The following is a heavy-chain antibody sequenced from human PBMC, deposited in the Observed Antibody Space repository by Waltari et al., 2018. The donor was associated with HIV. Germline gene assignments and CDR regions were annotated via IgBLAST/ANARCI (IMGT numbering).Heavy chain of an antibody. J-gene: IGHJ5*02. CDR1: GFTFSSYW. V-gene: IGHV3-7*01. CDR3: AGRSPARRLNWFDP. Sequence: EVQLVESGGGLVQPGGSLRLSCAASGFTFSSYWMSWVRQAPGKGVEWVANIKQDGSGKYYLDSMSGRFTISRDNAKNSLYLQINSLRAEDTAVYYCAGRSPARRLNWFDPWGQ. CDR2: IKQDGSGK. D-gene: IGHD2-8*01.